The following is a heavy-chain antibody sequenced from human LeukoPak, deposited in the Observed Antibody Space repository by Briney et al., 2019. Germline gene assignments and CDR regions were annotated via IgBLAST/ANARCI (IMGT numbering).Heavy chain of an antibody. D-gene: IGHD6-19*01. CDR2: ISWNSGSI. CDR3: AKEGAVAGLDY. V-gene: IGHV3-9*01. J-gene: IGHJ4*02. Sequence: SGGSLRLSCAASGFTFDDYAMHWVRQAPGKGLEWVSGISWNSGSIGYADSVKGRFTISRDNAKNSLYLQMNSLRAEDTALYYCAKEGAVAGLDYWGQGTLVTVSS. CDR1: GFTFDDYA.